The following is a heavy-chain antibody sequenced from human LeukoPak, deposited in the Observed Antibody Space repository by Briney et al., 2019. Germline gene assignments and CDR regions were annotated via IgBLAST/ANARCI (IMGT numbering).Heavy chain of an antibody. CDR1: GFTLSSYS. V-gene: IGHV3-48*01. CDR3: ARGYSSSWYGY. Sequence: GGSLRLSCTASGFTLSSYSMNWVRQAPGKGLEWVSYISSSSSTIYYADSVKGRFTISRDNAKNSLYLQMNSLRGEDTAVYYCARGYSSSWYGYWGQGTLVTVSS. J-gene: IGHJ4*02. CDR2: ISSSSSTI. D-gene: IGHD6-13*01.